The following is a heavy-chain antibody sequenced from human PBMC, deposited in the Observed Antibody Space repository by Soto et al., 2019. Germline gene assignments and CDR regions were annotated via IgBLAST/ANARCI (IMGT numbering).Heavy chain of an antibody. Sequence: GGSLRLSCAASGFTFSSYEMNWVRQAPGKGLEWVSYISSSGSTIYYADSVKGRFTISRDNAKNSLYLQMNSLRAEDTAVYYCARDRDYYDSSGYCGYWGQGTLVTVSS. CDR2: ISSSGSTI. D-gene: IGHD3-22*01. CDR3: ARDRDYYDSSGYCGY. CDR1: GFTFSSYE. J-gene: IGHJ4*02. V-gene: IGHV3-48*03.